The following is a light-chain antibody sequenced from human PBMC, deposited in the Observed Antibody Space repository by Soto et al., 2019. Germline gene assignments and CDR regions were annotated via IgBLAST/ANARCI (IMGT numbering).Light chain of an antibody. J-gene: IGLJ2*01. V-gene: IGLV2-14*01. CDR2: DVS. CDR1: SSDVGGYNY. CDR3: SSYTSSSTLV. Sequence: QSALTQPASVSGSPGQSITISCTGTSSDVGGYNYVSWYQQHPGKAPKLMIYDVSNRPSGVSNRFSGSKTGNTASLTISGHQAEDEADYYCSSYTSSSTLVFSGGTKVTV.